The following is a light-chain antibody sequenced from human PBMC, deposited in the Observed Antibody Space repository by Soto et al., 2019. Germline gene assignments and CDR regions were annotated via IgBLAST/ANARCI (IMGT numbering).Light chain of an antibody. CDR2: LGS. CDR1: QSLLHSNGYNY. J-gene: IGKJ1*01. Sequence: DIVMTQSPLSLPVTPGEPASISCRSSQSLLHSNGYNYLDWYLQKPGQSPQLLIYLGSNRASGVTDRFSGSGSGTDFTLKISRVEAEDVGVYYCMQPLQSWTLGQGPKVEIK. V-gene: IGKV2-28*01. CDR3: MQPLQSWT.